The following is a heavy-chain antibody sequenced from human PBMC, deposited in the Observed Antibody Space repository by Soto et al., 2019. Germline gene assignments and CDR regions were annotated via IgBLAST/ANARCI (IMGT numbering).Heavy chain of an antibody. CDR2: INPIVSMS. CDR1: GDTFSFYT. D-gene: IGHD3-10*01. CDR3: AASYGSGYRAFDY. J-gene: IGHJ4*02. Sequence: QVQLVQSGTEVKKPGSSVKVSCKASGDTFSFYTINWVRQAPGLGLEWVGRINPIVSMSNYAQKFQGRVSMTADKSTGTAYMELRSLRSDDTAIYFCAASYGSGYRAFDYWGQGALVIVSS. V-gene: IGHV1-69*02.